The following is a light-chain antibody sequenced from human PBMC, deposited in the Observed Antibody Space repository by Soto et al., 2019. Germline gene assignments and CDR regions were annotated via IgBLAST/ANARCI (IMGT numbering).Light chain of an antibody. CDR1: QSVSTN. J-gene: IGKJ4*01. V-gene: IGKV3-15*01. CDR3: QQYNIWPPLT. Sequence: EVVMTQSPATLSVSPGEGATLSCRASQSVSTNLAWYLQKPGQAPRLLIYGASTRATGIPARFSGSGSGTDFTLTIISLQSEDFGIYYCQQYNIWPPLTFGGGTKVEIK. CDR2: GAS.